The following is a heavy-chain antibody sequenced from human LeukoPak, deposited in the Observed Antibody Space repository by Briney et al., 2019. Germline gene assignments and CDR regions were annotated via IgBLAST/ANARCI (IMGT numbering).Heavy chain of an antibody. V-gene: IGHV3-23*01. CDR3: AKGGGELGSGSLDY. D-gene: IGHD3-10*01. CDR1: GFTFSSYA. J-gene: IGHJ4*02. Sequence: GGSLRLSCAASGFTFSSYAMSWVRQAPGKGLEWVSAISGSGGSTYYADSVKGRFTISRDNSKNTLYLQMNSLRAEDTAVYYCAKGGGELGSGSLDYWGQGTLVTVSS. CDR2: ISGSGGST.